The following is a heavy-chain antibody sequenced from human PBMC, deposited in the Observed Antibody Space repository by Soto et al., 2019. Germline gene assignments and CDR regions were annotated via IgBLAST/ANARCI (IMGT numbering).Heavy chain of an antibody. CDR3: ARDSMATNTYYDCSDFYDY. D-gene: IGHD3-16*01. V-gene: IGHV3-30*04. J-gene: IGHJ4*02. CDR2: ISSDGMNT. Sequence: GGSLRLSCVASGFTFSSHAMHWVRQAPGRGLEWVAVISSDGMNTLYADSVKGRFTISGDTSKNTLYLQMNNLRPEDTALYYCARDSMATNTYYDCSDFYDYWGQGNQVTVSS. CDR1: GFTFSSHA.